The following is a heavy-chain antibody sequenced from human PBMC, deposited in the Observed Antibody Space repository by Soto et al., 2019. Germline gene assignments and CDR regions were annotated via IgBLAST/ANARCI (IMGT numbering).Heavy chain of an antibody. CDR2: INHSGST. J-gene: IGHJ6*02. V-gene: IGHV4-34*01. D-gene: IGHD3-22*01. CDR3: ARGGYYDSSGYLLDYYYYGMDV. Sequence: QVQLQQWGAGLLKPSETLSLTCAVYGGSFSGYYWSWIRQPPGKGLEWIGEINHSGSTNYNPSLKIRVTISVDTSKNQFSLKLSSVTDADTAVYYCARGGYYDSSGYLLDYYYYGMDVWGQGPTVTVSS. CDR1: GGSFSGYY.